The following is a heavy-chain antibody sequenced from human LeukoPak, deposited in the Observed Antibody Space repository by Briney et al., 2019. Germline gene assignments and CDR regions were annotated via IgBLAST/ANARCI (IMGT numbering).Heavy chain of an antibody. V-gene: IGHV5-10-1*01. D-gene: IGHD1-1*01. CDR1: GYSFTSYW. Sequence: PGESLKISCKGSGYSFTSYWISWVRQMPGKGLEWIGRIDPSDSYTNYSPSFQGHVTISADKSISTAYLQWSSLKASDTAMYYCARRTTGTTCSDYWGQGTMVTVSS. CDR3: ARRTTGTTCSDY. CDR2: IDPSDSYT. J-gene: IGHJ4*02.